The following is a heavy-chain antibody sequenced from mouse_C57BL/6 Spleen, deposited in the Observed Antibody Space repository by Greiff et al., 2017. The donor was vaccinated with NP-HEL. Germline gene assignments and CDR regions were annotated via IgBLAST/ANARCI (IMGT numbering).Heavy chain of an antibody. CDR1: GYSITSGYY. CDR3: ARAYYSNDWFAY. CDR2: ISYDGSN. J-gene: IGHJ3*01. D-gene: IGHD2-5*01. V-gene: IGHV3-6*01. Sequence: EVKLVESGPGLVKPSQSLSLTCSVTGYSITSGYYWNWIRQFPGNKLEWMGYISYDGSNNYNPSLKNRISITRDTSKNQFFLKLNSVTTEDTATYYCARAYYSNDWFAYWGQGTLVTVSA.